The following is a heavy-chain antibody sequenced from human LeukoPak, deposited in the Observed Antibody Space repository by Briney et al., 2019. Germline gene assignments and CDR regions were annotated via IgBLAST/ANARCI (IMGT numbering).Heavy chain of an antibody. Sequence: GGSLRLSCAASGFTFSSYWMSWVRQAPGKGLEWVANIKQDGSEKYYVDSVKGRFTISRDNTKNSLYLQMNSLRVEDTALYYCAKTHGPYCSGGTCFDHYYYMDVWGKGTTVTVSS. CDR1: GFTFSSYW. D-gene: IGHD2-15*01. CDR2: IKQDGSEK. J-gene: IGHJ6*03. V-gene: IGHV3-7*01. CDR3: AKTHGPYCSGGTCFDHYYYMDV.